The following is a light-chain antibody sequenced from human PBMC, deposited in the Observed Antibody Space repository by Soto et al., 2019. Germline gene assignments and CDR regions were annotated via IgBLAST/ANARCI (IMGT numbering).Light chain of an antibody. CDR1: QSVSSY. CDR2: DAS. CDR3: HQRSDWPST. J-gene: IGKJ4*01. Sequence: EIVLTQSPATLSLSPGERGTLSCRASQSVSSYLAWYQQKPGQAPRLLIYDASNRATGVPARFSGSGSGTDLTLTISSLEPEDFAVYYCHQRSDWPSTFGGGTKVEIK. V-gene: IGKV3-11*01.